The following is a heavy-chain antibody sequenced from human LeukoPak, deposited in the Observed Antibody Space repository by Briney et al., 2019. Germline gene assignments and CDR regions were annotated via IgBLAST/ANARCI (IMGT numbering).Heavy chain of an antibody. D-gene: IGHD2-2*03. Sequence: GGSLRLSCAASGFTFDDYAMHWVRQAPGKGLEWVSGISWNSGSIGYADSVKGRFTISRDNSKNTLYLQMNSLRAEDTAVYYCARGPHGYCSSTSCYSSFDYWGQGTLVTVSS. CDR1: GFTFDDYA. CDR3: ARGPHGYCSSTSCYSSFDY. J-gene: IGHJ4*02. CDR2: ISWNSGSI. V-gene: IGHV3-9*01.